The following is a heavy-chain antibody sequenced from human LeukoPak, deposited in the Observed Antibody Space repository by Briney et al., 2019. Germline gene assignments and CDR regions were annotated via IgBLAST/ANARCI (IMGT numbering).Heavy chain of an antibody. V-gene: IGHV3-21*01. J-gene: IGHJ5*02. CDR2: ISSSSSYI. CDR3: ARVSSSGWYNWFDP. Sequence: GGSLRLSCAASGFTFSSYSMNWARQAPGKGLEWVSSISSSSSYIYYADSVKGRFTISRDNAKNSLYLQMNSLRAEDTAVYYCARVSSSGWYNWFDPWGQGTLVTVSS. CDR1: GFTFSSYS. D-gene: IGHD6-19*01.